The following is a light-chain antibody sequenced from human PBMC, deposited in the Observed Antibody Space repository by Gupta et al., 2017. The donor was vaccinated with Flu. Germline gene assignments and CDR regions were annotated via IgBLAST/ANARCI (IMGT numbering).Light chain of an antibody. V-gene: IGKV3-15*01. CDR2: GAS. CDR3: QQDNNWPMT. Sequence: EIVMTQSPATLSVSPGERATLSCRASQSVSSNLAWYQQKPGQAPRLLIYGASTRATGPPARFSGSGSGTDFTLTISILQYEDFAVYYCQQDNNWPMTFGQGTKLEIK. CDR1: QSVSSN. J-gene: IGKJ1*01.